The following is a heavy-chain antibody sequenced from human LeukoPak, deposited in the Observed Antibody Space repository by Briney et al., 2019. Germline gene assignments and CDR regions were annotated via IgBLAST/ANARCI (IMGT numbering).Heavy chain of an antibody. D-gene: IGHD3-10*01. V-gene: IGHV1-2*02. J-gene: IGHJ4*02. CDR2: INPNSGGT. CDR1: GFTFSNYD. CDR3: AVDFSYGSGSYSLDY. Sequence: NSGGSLRLSCAASGFTFSNYDMHWVRQAPGQGLEWMGWINPNSGGTNYAQKFQGRVTMTRDTSISTAYMELRRLRSDDTAVYYCAVDFSYGSGSYSLDYWGQGTLVTVSS.